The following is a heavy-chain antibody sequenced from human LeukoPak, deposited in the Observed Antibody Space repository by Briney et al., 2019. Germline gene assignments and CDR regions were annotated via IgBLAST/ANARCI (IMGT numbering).Heavy chain of an antibody. J-gene: IGHJ4*02. V-gene: IGHV3-21*01. CDR1: GFTFSSYS. D-gene: IGHD2-21*02. CDR3: ARVRKGVVTF. Sequence: PGGSLRLSCAASGFTFSSYSMNWVRQAPGKGLEWASSISSSSSYIYYADSVKGRFTISRDNAKNSLYLQMNSLRAEDTAVYYCARVRKGVVTFWGQGTLVTVSS. CDR2: ISSSSSYI.